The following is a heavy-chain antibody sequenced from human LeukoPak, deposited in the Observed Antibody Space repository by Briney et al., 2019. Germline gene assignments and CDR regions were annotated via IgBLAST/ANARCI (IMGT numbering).Heavy chain of an antibody. D-gene: IGHD2-15*01. CDR2: IRSKAYGGTT. J-gene: IGHJ5*02. Sequence: GGSLRLSCTTSGFTFGDYSMIWFRQAPGKGLEWVGFIRSKAYGGTTAYAASVKGRLTISRDDSKSIAYLQMISLKTEDTAVYYCAAKVGYCSGGACYPPGNRLDPWAREPWSPSPQ. V-gene: IGHV3-49*03. CDR3: AAKVGYCSGGACYPPGNRLDP. CDR1: GFTFGDYS.